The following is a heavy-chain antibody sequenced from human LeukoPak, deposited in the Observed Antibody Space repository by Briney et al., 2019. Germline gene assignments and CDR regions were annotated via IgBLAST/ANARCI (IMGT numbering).Heavy chain of an antibody. J-gene: IGHJ6*03. CDR2: ISYAGSNK. V-gene: IGHV3-30*19. D-gene: IGHD2-8*02. CDR3: ARDLTTTGGYYMDV. CDR1: GFTISSYG. Sequence: GGSLRLSCVVSGFTISSYGMHWVRQAPGKGLEWVAAISYAGSNKYYADSVKGQFTISRDNSKNTLYLQMNSLRAEDTAVYYCARDLTTTGGYYMDVWGKGTTVTVSS.